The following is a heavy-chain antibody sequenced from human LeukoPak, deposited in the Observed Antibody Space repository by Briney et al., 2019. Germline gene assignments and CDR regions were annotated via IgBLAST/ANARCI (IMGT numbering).Heavy chain of an antibody. CDR1: GGTFSSTT. V-gene: IGHV1-69*13. D-gene: IGHD2-21*02. J-gene: IGHJ4*02. Sequence: ASVKVSCKASGGTFSSTTINWVRQAPGQGLEWMGGITPIFRTPNYAQKFQGRVTITAVESMSTAYMELSSLRSEDTAVYYCARGWLAETTVVTPYNYWGQGTLVTVSS. CDR3: ARGWLAETTVVTPYNY. CDR2: ITPIFRTP.